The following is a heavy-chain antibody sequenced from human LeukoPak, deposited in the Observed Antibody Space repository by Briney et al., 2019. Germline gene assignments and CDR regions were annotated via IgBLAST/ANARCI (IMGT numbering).Heavy chain of an antibody. V-gene: IGHV3-9*01. D-gene: IGHD6-19*01. CDR2: ISWNSGSI. J-gene: IGHJ5*02. Sequence: GRSLRLSCAASGFTFDDYAMHWVRQAPGKGLEWVSGISWNSGSIGYADSAKGRFTISRDNAKNSLYLQMNSLRAEDTALYYCAKGANVAVAGTYWFDPWGQGTLVTVSS. CDR1: GFTFDDYA. CDR3: AKGANVAVAGTYWFDP.